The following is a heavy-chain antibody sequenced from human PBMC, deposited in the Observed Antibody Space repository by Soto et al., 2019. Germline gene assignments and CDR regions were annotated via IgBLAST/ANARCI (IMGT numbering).Heavy chain of an antibody. D-gene: IGHD3-22*01. V-gene: IGHV3-21*01. Sequence: EVQLVESGGGLVKPGGSLRLSCAVSGFTFSNYVMNWVRQAPGKGLEWVSSISGSSSSTFYADSVRGRFTISRDNAKISLFLHMNSLRAEDTAVYYCASSDYYDGSGYYRLFDFWGQGTLVTVSS. CDR3: ASSDYYDGSGYYRLFDF. CDR1: GFTFSNYV. J-gene: IGHJ4*02. CDR2: ISGSSSST.